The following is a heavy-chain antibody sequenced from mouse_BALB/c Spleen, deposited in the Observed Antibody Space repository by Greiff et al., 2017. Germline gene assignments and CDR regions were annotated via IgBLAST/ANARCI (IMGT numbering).Heavy chain of an antibody. J-gene: IGHJ4*01. CDR2: ISSGSSTI. CDR3: ARSLDY. Sequence: DVKVVESGGGLVQPGGSRKLSCAASGFTFSSFGMHWVRQAPEKGLEWVAYISSGSSTIYYADTVKGRFTISRDNPKNTLFLQMTSLRSEDTAMYYCARSLDYWGQGTSVTVSS. V-gene: IGHV5-17*02. CDR1: GFTFSSFG.